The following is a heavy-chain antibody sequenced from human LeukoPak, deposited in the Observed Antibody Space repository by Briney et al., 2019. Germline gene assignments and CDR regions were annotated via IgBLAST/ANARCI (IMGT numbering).Heavy chain of an antibody. CDR1: GGSMSPYH. CDR2: LHTSGNK. Sequence: SETLSLTCTVSGGSMSPYHWTWTRQPAGKGLEWIGRLHTSGNKNYNPSLKGRVTISVDTSKNQFSLEMTSVTAADTAVYFCARDPFRSSFDPWGQGILVTVSS. D-gene: IGHD6-13*01. V-gene: IGHV4-4*07. CDR3: ARDPFRSSFDP. J-gene: IGHJ5*02.